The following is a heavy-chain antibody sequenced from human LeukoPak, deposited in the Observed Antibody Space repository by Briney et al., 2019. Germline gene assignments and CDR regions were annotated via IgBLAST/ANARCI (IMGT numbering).Heavy chain of an antibody. J-gene: IGHJ4*02. CDR1: GGSFSGYY. CDR3: ARPGFYGAPIDC. Sequence: SETLSLTCAVYGGSFSGYYWSWIRQPPGKGLEWIGEINHSGSTNYNPSLKSRVTISVDTSKNQFSLKLSSVTAADTAVYYCARPGFYGAPIDCWGQGTLVTVSS. CDR2: INHSGST. D-gene: IGHD4-17*01. V-gene: IGHV4-34*01.